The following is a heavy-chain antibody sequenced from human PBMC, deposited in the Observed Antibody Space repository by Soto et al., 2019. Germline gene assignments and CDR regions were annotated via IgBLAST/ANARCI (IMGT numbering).Heavy chain of an antibody. D-gene: IGHD3-10*01. CDR3: AGGTMVRGVISGYGMDV. V-gene: IGHV4-31*03. CDR2: IYYSGST. J-gene: IGHJ6*02. Sequence: PSETLSLTCTVSGGSISSGGYYWSWIRQHPGKGLEWIGYIYYSGSTYYNPSLKSRVTISVDTSKNQFSLKLSSVTAADTAVYYCAGGTMVRGVISGYGMDVWGQGTTVTAP. CDR1: GGSISSGGYY.